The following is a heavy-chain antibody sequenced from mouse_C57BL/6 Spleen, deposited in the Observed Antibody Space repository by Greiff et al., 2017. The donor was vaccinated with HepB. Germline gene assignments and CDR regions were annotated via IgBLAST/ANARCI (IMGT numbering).Heavy chain of an antibody. J-gene: IGHJ3*01. CDR1: GFTFSDYG. Sequence: DVHLVESGGGLVKPGGSLKLSCAASGFTFSDYGMHWVRQAPEKGLEWVAYISSGSSTIYYADTVKGRFTISRDNAKNTLFLQMTSLRSEDTAMYYCARPRGNYEAWFAYWGQGTLVTVSA. V-gene: IGHV5-17*01. D-gene: IGHD2-1*01. CDR2: ISSGSSTI. CDR3: ARPRGNYEAWFAY.